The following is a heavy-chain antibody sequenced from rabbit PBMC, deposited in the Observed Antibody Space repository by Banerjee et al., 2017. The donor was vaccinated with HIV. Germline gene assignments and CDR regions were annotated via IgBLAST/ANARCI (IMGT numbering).Heavy chain of an antibody. J-gene: IGHJ4*01. D-gene: IGHD7-1*01. CDR3: GRDPGYVGDGWYLDL. CDR1: GIDLSSDYY. CDR2: INTSSGNT. Sequence: QEQLVESGGGLVKPGGTLTLTCKASGIDLSSDYYMCWVRQAPGKGLEWIACINTSSGNTVYASWAKGRFTISKTSSTTVTLQMTSLTAADTATYFCGRDPGYVGDGWYLDLWGPGTLVTVS. V-gene: IGHV1S45*01.